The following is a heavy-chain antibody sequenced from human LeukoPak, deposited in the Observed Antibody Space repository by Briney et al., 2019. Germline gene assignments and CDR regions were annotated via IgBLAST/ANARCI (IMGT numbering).Heavy chain of an antibody. CDR1: GYTFTSYG. Sequence: GASVKVSCKASGYTFTSYGISWVRQAPGQGLEWMGWISAYNGNTNYAQKLQGRVTMTTDTSTSTAYMELRSLRSDDTAVYYCARDPGTQGSVTAPYYFDYWGQGTLVTVSS. D-gene: IGHD2-21*02. CDR3: ARDPGTQGSVTAPYYFDY. V-gene: IGHV1-18*01. J-gene: IGHJ4*02. CDR2: ISAYNGNT.